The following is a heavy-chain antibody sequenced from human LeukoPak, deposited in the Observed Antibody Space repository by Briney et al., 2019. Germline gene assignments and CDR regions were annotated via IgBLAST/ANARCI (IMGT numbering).Heavy chain of an antibody. CDR2: IYSGGST. CDR3: ARDSPRGAFDI. Sequence: GGSLRLSCAASGFTVSSNYMSGVRQAPGKGLEGGSVIYSGGSTYYADSVKGRFTISRDNSKNTLYLQMNSLRAEDTAVYYCARDSPRGAFDIWGQGTMVTVSS. CDR1: GFTVSSNY. V-gene: IGHV3-53*01. J-gene: IGHJ3*02.